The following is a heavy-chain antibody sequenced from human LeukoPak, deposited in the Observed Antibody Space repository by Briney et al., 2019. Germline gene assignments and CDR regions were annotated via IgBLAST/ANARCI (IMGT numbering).Heavy chain of an antibody. J-gene: IGHJ4*02. Sequence: PGGSLRLSCAASGFTFSSYAMHWVRQAPGKGLEWVAVISYDGSNKYYADSVKGRFTISRDNAKNSLYVQMNSLRAEDTAVYYCVRDRYDYSGVGPRPLWGQGTLVTVSS. V-gene: IGHV3-30-3*01. CDR3: VRDRYDYSGVGPRPL. CDR2: ISYDGSNK. CDR1: GFTFSSYA. D-gene: IGHD1-26*01.